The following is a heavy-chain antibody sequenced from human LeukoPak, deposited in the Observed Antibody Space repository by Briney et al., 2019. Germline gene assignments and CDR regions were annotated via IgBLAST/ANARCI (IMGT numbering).Heavy chain of an antibody. CDR3: ARGGSLQWELLLRFDY. V-gene: IGHV1-46*01. D-gene: IGHD1-26*01. Sequence: ASVKVSCKASGYTFTSYYMHWVRQAPGQGLEWMGMINPSGGSTSYAQKFQGRVTMTRDTSTSTVYMELSSLRSEDTAVYYCARGGSLQWELLLRFDYWGQGTLVTVSS. J-gene: IGHJ4*02. CDR2: INPSGGST. CDR1: GYTFTSYY.